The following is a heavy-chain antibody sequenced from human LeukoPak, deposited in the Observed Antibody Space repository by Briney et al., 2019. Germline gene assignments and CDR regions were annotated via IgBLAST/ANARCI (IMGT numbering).Heavy chain of an antibody. Sequence: GGSLRLSCAASGFTVSSNYMSWVRQAPGKGLEWVSVIHNGGSTYYADSVKGRFTISRDTSKNTLSLQMNSLRAEDTAVYYCARQTTPSGYYSHWGQGTLVTISS. CDR2: IHNGGST. V-gene: IGHV3-53*01. CDR1: GFTVSSNY. J-gene: IGHJ4*02. D-gene: IGHD3-22*01. CDR3: ARQTTPSGYYSH.